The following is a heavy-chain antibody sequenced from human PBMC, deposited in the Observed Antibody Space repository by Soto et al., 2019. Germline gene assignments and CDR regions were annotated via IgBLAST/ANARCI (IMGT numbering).Heavy chain of an antibody. V-gene: IGHV3-30*03. Sequence: QVQLVESGGGVVQPGRSLRLSCTSSTISINVHGIQWVRQAPAKGLEWLDFISNDGRVQYYADSVKGRFTISRDYSKNTVDLQMNSLRNEETAVYYCARDIWSGDYKWFDSWGPGTLVTVSS. J-gene: IGHJ5*01. CDR1: TISINVHG. CDR2: ISNDGRVQ. CDR3: ARDIWSGDYKWFDS. D-gene: IGHD3-3*01.